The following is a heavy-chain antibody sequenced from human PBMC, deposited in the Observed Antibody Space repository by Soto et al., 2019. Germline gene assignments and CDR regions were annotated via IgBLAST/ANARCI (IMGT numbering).Heavy chain of an antibody. Sequence: QVQLVQSGAEVKKPGASVKVSCKTSGYTFTSYHISWVRQAPGQGLEWMGWTSAYNTNTNYAQKFQGRVTMTTDTLTSTAYMELRSLRSDDTAGYYCARDTPPTDYWGQGTLVTVSS. CDR1: GYTFTSYH. V-gene: IGHV1-18*01. CDR3: ARDTPPTDY. J-gene: IGHJ4*02. CDR2: TSAYNTNT.